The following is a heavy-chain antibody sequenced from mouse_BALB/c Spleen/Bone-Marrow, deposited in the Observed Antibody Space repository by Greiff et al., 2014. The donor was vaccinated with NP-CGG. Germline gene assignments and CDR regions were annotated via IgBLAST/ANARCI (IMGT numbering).Heavy chain of an antibody. CDR1: GYTFTDYW. D-gene: IGHD1-2*01. V-gene: IGHV1-69*01. Sequence: VKLVESGAELVMPGASVKMSCKASGYTFTDYWMHWVKQRPGQGLEWIGAIDTSDSYTSYNQKFKGKATLTVDESSSTAYMQLSRLTSEDSAVYYCARSAGYWYFDVWGAGTTVTVSS. J-gene: IGHJ1*01. CDR2: IDTSDSYT. CDR3: ARSAGYWYFDV.